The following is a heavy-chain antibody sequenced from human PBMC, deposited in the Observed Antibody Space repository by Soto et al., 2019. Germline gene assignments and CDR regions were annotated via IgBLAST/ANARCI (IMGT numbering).Heavy chain of an antibody. CDR1: GFTFSSYW. D-gene: IGHD6-19*01. J-gene: IGHJ4*02. CDR3: ASISSGWYEPFDY. Sequence: SLRLSCAASGFTFSSYWMSWFRQAPGKGLEWVANIKQDGSEKYYVDSVKGRFTISRDNAKNSLYLQMNSLRAEDTAVYYCASISSGWYEPFDYWGQGTLVTVSS. V-gene: IGHV3-7*02. CDR2: IKQDGSEK.